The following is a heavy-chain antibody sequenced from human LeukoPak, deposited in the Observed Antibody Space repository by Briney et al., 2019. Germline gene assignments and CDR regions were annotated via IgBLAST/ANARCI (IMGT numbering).Heavy chain of an antibody. CDR1: GGSISSYY. V-gene: IGHV4-59*08. CDR3: ARHRNYGDLYCYYYGMDV. J-gene: IGHJ6*02. Sequence: SETLSLTCTVSGGSISSYYWSWIRQPPGKGLEWIGYIYYSGSTNYNPSLKSRVTISVDTSKNQFSLKLSSVTAADTAVYYCARHRNYGDLYCYYYGMDVWGQGTTVTVSS. CDR2: IYYSGST. D-gene: IGHD4-17*01.